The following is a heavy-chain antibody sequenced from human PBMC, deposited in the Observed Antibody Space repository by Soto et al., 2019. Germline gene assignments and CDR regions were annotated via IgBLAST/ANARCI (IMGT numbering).Heavy chain of an antibody. CDR1: GGSFSGYY. CDR2: INHSGST. CDR3: ARGRNVVVVAATPLDY. V-gene: IGHV4-34*01. D-gene: IGHD2-15*01. J-gene: IGHJ4*02. Sequence: QVQLQQWGAGLLKPSETLSLTCAVYGGSFSGYYWSWIRQPPGKGLEWIGEINHSGSTNYNPSLKSRLTISVDTYKNLFCLKLSSVTAADTAVYYCARGRNVVVVAATPLDYWGQGTLVTVSS.